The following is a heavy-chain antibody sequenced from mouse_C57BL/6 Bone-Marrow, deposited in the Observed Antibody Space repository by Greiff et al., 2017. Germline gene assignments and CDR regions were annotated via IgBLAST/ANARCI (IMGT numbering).Heavy chain of an antibody. J-gene: IGHJ4*01. CDR1: GYTFTSYW. Sequence: QVQLQQPGAELVMPGASVKLSCKASGYTFTSYWMHWVKQRPGQGLEWIGEIDPSDSYTNYNQKFKGKSTLTVDKSSSTAYMQLSSLTSEDSAVDYCARRDYGNMDYWGQGTSVTVSS. CDR2: IDPSDSYT. D-gene: IGHD2-1*01. V-gene: IGHV1-69*01. CDR3: ARRDYGNMDY.